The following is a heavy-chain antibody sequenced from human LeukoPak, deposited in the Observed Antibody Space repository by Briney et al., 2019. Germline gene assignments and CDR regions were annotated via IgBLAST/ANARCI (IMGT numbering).Heavy chain of an antibody. CDR1: GGSISSSSYY. Sequence: PSETLSLTCTVSGGSISSSSYYWGWIRQPPGKGLEWIGYSYYSGSTYYNPSLKSRVTISVDTSKNQFSLKLSSVTAADTAVYYCARVGLIGVEWELSFDYWGQGTLVTVSS. D-gene: IGHD1-26*01. V-gene: IGHV4-31*03. J-gene: IGHJ4*02. CDR2: SYYSGST. CDR3: ARVGLIGVEWELSFDY.